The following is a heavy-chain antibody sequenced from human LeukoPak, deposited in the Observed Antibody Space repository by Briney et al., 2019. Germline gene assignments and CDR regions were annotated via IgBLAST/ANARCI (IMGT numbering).Heavy chain of an antibody. J-gene: IGHJ4*02. D-gene: IGHD6-19*01. V-gene: IGHV3-7*01. CDR2: IKEDGSEK. CDR3: ARDTYRAVAGPLGY. CDR1: GFTFSSYW. Sequence: GGSLRLSCAASGFTFSSYWMNWVRQAPGKGLEWVANIKEDGSEKYYVDSVKGRFTISRDNAKSSLYLQMNSLRAEDTAVYYCARDTYRAVAGPLGYWGQGTLVTVSS.